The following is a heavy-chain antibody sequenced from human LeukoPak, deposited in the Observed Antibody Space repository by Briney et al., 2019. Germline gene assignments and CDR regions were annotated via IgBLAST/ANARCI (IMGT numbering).Heavy chain of an antibody. CDR1: GYTLTELS. V-gene: IGHV1-24*01. J-gene: IGHJ4*02. CDR3: ATRISGSYLSAFDY. D-gene: IGHD3-10*01. Sequence: ASVTVSCKVSGYTLTELSMHWVRQAPGKGLEWMGGFDPEDGETIYAQKFQGRVTMTEDTSTDTAYMELSSLRSEDTAVYYCATRISGSYLSAFDYWGQGTLVTVSS. CDR2: FDPEDGET.